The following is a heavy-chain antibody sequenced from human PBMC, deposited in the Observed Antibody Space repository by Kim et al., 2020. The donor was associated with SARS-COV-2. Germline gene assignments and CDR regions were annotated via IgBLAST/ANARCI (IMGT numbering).Heavy chain of an antibody. CDR3: AKAMAGRNFFAY. J-gene: IGHJ4*02. Sequence: GGSLRLSCAASGFTFSSYVMSWVRQAPGKGLEWVSIISGGGGSTYFADSVKGRFTISRDDFKNTLYLQMNSLRVDDTAVYYCAKAMAGRNFFAYWGPGALVSVSP. CDR1: GFTFSSYV. CDR2: ISGGGGST. D-gene: IGHD6-19*01. V-gene: IGHV3-23*01.